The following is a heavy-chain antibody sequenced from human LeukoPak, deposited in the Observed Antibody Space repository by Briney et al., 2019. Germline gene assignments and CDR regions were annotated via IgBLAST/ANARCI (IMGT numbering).Heavy chain of an antibody. Sequence: PGGSLRLSCAASGFTVSSNYMSWVRQAPGNGPEWVANIKEDEGEKNYVDSVKGRFTISRDSAKNSLYLQMNSLRAEDTAVYYCARVTSGSSYRPFDYWGQGTLVTVSS. V-gene: IGHV3-7*01. J-gene: IGHJ4*02. CDR3: ARVTSGSSYRPFDY. CDR1: GFTVSSNY. D-gene: IGHD3-10*01. CDR2: IKEDEGEK.